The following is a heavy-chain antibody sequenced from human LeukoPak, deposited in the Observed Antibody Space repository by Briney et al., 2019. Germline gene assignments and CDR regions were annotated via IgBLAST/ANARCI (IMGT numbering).Heavy chain of an antibody. CDR2: INQDGSEK. V-gene: IGHV3-7*01. J-gene: IGHJ4*02. CDR1: GFAFNTYW. Sequence: GGSLRLSCAASGFAFNTYWMNWVRQAPGKGLEWVANINQDGSEKYYVDSVKGRFTISRDDAKNSLYLQMNSLRAEDTAVYYCARDGPVTTHDYWGQGTLVTVSS. CDR3: ARDGPVTTHDY. D-gene: IGHD4-17*01.